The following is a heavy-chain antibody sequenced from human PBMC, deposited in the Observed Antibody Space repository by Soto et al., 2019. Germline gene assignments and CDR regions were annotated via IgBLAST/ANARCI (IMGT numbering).Heavy chain of an antibody. CDR1: GGSISSYY. J-gene: IGHJ4*02. CDR2: IYYSGST. CDR3: ARDLPFDY. V-gene: IGHV4-59*01. Sequence: SETLSLTCTVSGGSISSYYWSWIRQPPGKGLEWIWYIYYSGSTNYNPSLKSRVTISVDTSKNQFSLKLSSLTAADTAVYYCARDLPFDYWGQGTLVTVSS.